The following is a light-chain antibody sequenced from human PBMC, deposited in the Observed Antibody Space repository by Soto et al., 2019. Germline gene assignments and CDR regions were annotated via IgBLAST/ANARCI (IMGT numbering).Light chain of an antibody. CDR1: QFINTY. V-gene: IGKV1-39*01. CDR3: QQTYGDSLS. Sequence: DIQMTHSPSSLSAPVGDRVTIACXASQFINTYLNWYQQKPGKAPRLLIYAASSLQSGVPPRFSGTGSGSNFTLTITNLQPEDFATYFCQQTYGDSLSFGGGTKVDI. J-gene: IGKJ4*01. CDR2: AAS.